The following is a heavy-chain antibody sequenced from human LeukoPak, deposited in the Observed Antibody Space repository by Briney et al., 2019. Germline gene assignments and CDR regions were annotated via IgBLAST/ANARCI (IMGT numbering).Heavy chain of an antibody. CDR1: DGSISNYY. J-gene: IGHJ4*02. Sequence: SETLSLTCTVSDGSISNYYWNWIRQPAGKGLEWIGRIYTSGHTNYNLSLKSRVTMSVDTSKNQFSLKLSSVTAADTAVYYCARASVGADVPDYWGQGTLVTVSS. CDR2: IYTSGHT. D-gene: IGHD1-26*01. CDR3: ARASVGADVPDY. V-gene: IGHV4-4*07.